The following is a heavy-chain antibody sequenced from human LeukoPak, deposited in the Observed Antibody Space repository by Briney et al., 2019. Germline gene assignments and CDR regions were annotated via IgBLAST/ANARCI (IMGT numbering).Heavy chain of an antibody. D-gene: IGHD3-22*01. V-gene: IGHV3-23*01. J-gene: IGHJ4*02. CDR2: ISGSGGST. CDR3: ARDLGSSTTMIVIWSEGGFDY. Sequence: GGSLRLSCAASGFTISSYAMSWVRQAPGKGPEWVSAISGSGGSTHYADSVKGRFSISRDNSKNTLYLQMNSLRAEDTAVYYCARDLGSSTTMIVIWSEGGFDYWGQGTLVTVSS. CDR1: GFTISSYA.